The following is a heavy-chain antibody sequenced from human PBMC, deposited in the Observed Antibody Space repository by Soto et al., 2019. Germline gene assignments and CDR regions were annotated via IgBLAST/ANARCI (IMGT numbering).Heavy chain of an antibody. CDR3: ARGTVTPYYYYYGMDV. CDR2: ISSSSSYI. D-gene: IGHD4-17*01. J-gene: IGHJ6*02. V-gene: IGHV3-21*01. Sequence: SGGSLRLSCAASGFTFSSYSMNWVRQAPGKGLEWVSSISSSSSYIYYADSVKGRFTISRDNAKNSLYLQMNSLRAEDTAVYYCARGTVTPYYYYYGMDVWGQGTTVTVSS. CDR1: GFTFSSYS.